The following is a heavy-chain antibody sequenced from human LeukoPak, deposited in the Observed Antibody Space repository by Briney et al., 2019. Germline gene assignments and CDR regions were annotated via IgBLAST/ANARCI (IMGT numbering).Heavy chain of an antibody. CDR3: ARVAKERVGGVYYFDY. CDR1: GFTFRDYD. Sequence: GGSLRLSCAASGFTFRDYDMHWVLQATGKRLEWVSAIGTAGDTYYTGSVKGRFTISRENAKNSLYLQMNSLRAGDTAVYYCARVAKERVGGVYYFDYWGQGTLVTVSS. D-gene: IGHD1-1*01. V-gene: IGHV3-13*01. J-gene: IGHJ4*02. CDR2: IGTAGDT.